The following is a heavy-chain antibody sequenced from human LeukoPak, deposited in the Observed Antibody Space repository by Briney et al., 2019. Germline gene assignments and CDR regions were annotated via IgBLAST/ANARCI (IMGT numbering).Heavy chain of an antibody. J-gene: IGHJ6*02. CDR3: ARDRVIAVAGTEYYYYYGKYV. V-gene: IGHV3-21*01. CDR2: ISSSSSYI. Sequence: GWSLPLSCAACGFTLSSYSMNWVRQAPAKGLEWVSSISSSSSYIYYADSVKGRFTISRDKDKNSLYLQMNSLRAEDTAVYYFARDRVIAVAGTEYYYYYGKYVWGQGTTVTVSS. CDR1: GFTLSSYS. D-gene: IGHD6-19*01.